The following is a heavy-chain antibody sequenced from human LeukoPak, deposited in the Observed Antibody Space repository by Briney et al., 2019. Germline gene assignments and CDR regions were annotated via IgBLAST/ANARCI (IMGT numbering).Heavy chain of an antibody. Sequence: ASVKVSCKASGYTFTGYYMHWVRQAPGQGLEWMGWINPNSGGTNYAQKFQGRVTMTGDTSISTAYMELSRLRSDDTAVYYCAREYSSSWYQEVFDYWGQGTLVTVSS. CDR1: GYTFTGYY. J-gene: IGHJ4*02. D-gene: IGHD6-13*01. CDR3: AREYSSSWYQEVFDY. V-gene: IGHV1-2*02. CDR2: INPNSGGT.